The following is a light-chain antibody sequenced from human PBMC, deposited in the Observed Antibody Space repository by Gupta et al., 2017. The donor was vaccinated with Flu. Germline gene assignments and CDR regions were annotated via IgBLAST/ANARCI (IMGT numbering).Light chain of an antibody. CDR2: DAS. CDR3: QQRTNWPPVLT. CDR1: QSVDIY. J-gene: IGKJ4*01. V-gene: IGKV3-11*01. Sequence: EIVLTQSPATLSSSPGERATLSCRASQSVDIYLAWYQQRPGQAPRLLIYDASNRATGIPARFSGSGSGTDFTLTISNLEPEDFGVYYCQQRTNWPPVLTFGEGTKVEIK.